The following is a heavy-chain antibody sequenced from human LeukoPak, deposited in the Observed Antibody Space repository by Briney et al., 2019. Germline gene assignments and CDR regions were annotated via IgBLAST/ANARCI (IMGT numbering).Heavy chain of an antibody. CDR1: GGTFSSYA. Sequence: ASVKVSCKASGGTFSSYAISWVRQAPGQGLEWMGGIIPIFGTANYAQKFQGRVTITADESTSTAYMELSRLRSEDTAVYYCARGYCSGGSCFDYWGQGTLVTVSS. J-gene: IGHJ4*02. CDR3: ARGYCSGGSCFDY. CDR2: IIPIFGTA. V-gene: IGHV1-69*13. D-gene: IGHD2-15*01.